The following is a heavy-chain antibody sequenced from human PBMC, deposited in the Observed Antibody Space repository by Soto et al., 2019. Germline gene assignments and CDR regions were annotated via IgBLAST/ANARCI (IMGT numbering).Heavy chain of an antibody. CDR3: ARGGYDSSGYYYGAFDI. J-gene: IGHJ3*02. D-gene: IGHD3-22*01. CDR2: ISAYNGNT. V-gene: IGHV1-18*01. Sequence: GASVKLSCKASGYTFTSYGISWVRQAPGQGLEWMGWISAYNGNTNYAQKLQGRVTMTTDTSTSTAYMELRSLRSDDTAVYYCARGGYDSSGYYYGAFDIWGQGTMVTVSS. CDR1: GYTFTSYG.